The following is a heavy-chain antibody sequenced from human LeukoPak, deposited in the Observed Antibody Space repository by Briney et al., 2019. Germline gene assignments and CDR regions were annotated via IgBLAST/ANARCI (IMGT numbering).Heavy chain of an antibody. CDR1: GYTFTSYY. CDR2: INPSGGST. Sequence: ASVKVSCKASGYTFTSYYMHWVRQAPGQGLERMGIINPSGGSTSYAQKFQGRVTMTRDTSTSTVYMELSSLRSEDTAVYYCARERGYSYGYYYYYYMDVWGKGTTVTVSS. D-gene: IGHD5-18*01. V-gene: IGHV1-46*01. J-gene: IGHJ6*03. CDR3: ARERGYSYGYYYYYYMDV.